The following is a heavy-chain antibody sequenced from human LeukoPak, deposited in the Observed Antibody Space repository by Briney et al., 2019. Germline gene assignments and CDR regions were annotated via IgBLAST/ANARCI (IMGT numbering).Heavy chain of an antibody. CDR1: GYTFTGYY. Sequence: ASVKVSCKASGYTFTGYYMHWVRQAPGQGLEWMGWINPNSGGTNYAQKFQGWVTMTRDTSISTAYMELSRLRSDDTAVYYCARGIYTIFGVPAKYYYYMDVWGKGTTVTVSS. V-gene: IGHV1-2*04. CDR3: ARGIYTIFGVPAKYYYYMDV. J-gene: IGHJ6*03. CDR2: INPNSGGT. D-gene: IGHD3-3*01.